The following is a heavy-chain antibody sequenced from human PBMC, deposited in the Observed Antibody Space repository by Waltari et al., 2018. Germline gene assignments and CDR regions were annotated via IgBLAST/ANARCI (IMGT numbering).Heavy chain of an antibody. Sequence: QVQLVQSGAEVKKPGASVKVSCKASGYTFTGYYMHWVRPAPGTGLEWMGWINPNSGGTNYAQKFQGRVTMTRDTSISTAYMELSRLRSDDTAVYYCARDGGGIAAADTVNWFDPWGQGTLVTVSS. V-gene: IGHV1-2*02. CDR1: GYTFTGYY. CDR2: INPNSGGT. D-gene: IGHD6-13*01. J-gene: IGHJ5*02. CDR3: ARDGGGIAAADTVNWFDP.